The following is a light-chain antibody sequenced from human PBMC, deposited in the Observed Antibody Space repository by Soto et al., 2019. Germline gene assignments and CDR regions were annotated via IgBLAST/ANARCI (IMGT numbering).Light chain of an antibody. V-gene: IGLV2-23*02. CDR1: SSDVGSYNL. Sequence: QSALAQPASVSGSPGQSITISCTGTSSDVGSYNLVSWYQQHPGKAPKLMIYEVNKRPSGVSSRFSGSKSGNTASLTISGLQAEDEADYYCCSYAGSSTYFFGTGTKVTV. CDR3: CSYAGSSTYF. J-gene: IGLJ1*01. CDR2: EVN.